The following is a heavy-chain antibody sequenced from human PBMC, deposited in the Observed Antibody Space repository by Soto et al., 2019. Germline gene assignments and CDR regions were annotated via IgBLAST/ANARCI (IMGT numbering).Heavy chain of an antibody. D-gene: IGHD2-2*01. V-gene: IGHV4-59*01. CDR2: IYYSGST. J-gene: IGHJ5*02. CDR1: GGSSSSYY. Sequence: PSETLSLTCTVSGGSSSSYYWSWIWQPPGKGLEWIGYIYYSGSTNYNPSLKSRVTISVDTSKNQFSLKLSSVTAADTAVYYCARLVVPAAMFSWWFDPWGQGTLVTVSS. CDR3: ARLVVPAAMFSWWFDP.